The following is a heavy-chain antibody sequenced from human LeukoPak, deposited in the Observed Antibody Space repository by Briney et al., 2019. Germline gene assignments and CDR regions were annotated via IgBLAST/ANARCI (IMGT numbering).Heavy chain of an antibody. J-gene: IGHJ4*02. Sequence: ASVEVSCKASGYIFTNYYLHWVRQAPGQGPEWMGIINPGGGSTSYTQRFQGRVTMTRDTSTSTVYMELSSLKSEDTAVYYCARGGGLLPRENIIPEMGDYFDSWGQGTLVTVSS. CDR1: GYIFTNYY. D-gene: IGHD3-3*01. CDR3: ARGGGLLPRENIIPEMGDYFDS. V-gene: IGHV1-46*01. CDR2: INPGGGST.